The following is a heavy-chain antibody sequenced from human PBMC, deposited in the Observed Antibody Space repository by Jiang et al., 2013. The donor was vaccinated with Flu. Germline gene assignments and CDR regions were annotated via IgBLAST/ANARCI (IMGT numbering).Heavy chain of an antibody. V-gene: IGHV3-30*02. CDR1: GFTFSSYG. D-gene: IGHD1-1*01. CDR2: IRYDGSNK. Sequence: VQLVESGGGVVQPGGSLRLSCAASGFTFSSYGMHWVRQAPGKGLEWVAFIRYDGSNKYYADSVKGRFTISRDNSKNTLYLQMNSLRAEDTAVYYCAKLAIKPTTDDSRTLDYWGQGTLVTVSS. J-gene: IGHJ4*02. CDR3: AKLAIKPTTDDSRTLDY.